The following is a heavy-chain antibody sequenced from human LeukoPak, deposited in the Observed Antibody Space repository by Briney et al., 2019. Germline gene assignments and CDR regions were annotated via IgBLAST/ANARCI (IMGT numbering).Heavy chain of an antibody. J-gene: IGHJ1*01. CDR2: ISGSGGST. CDR1: GFTFRSYA. V-gene: IGHV3-23*01. CDR3: AKDRRGSSWHPSAEYFQH. D-gene: IGHD6-13*01. Sequence: QTGGSLRLSCAASGFTFRSYAMSWVRQAPGKGLEWVSAISGSGGSTYYADSVKGRFTISRDNSKNTLYLQMNSLRAEDTAVYYCAKDRRGSSWHPSAEYFQHWGQGTLVTVSS.